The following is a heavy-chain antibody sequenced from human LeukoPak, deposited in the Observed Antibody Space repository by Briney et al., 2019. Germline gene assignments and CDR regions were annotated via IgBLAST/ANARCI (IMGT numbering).Heavy chain of an antibody. J-gene: IGHJ5*02. Sequence: KPSQTLSLTCTVSGGSISSGDYYWSWIRQPPGKGLEWIGYIYHSGSTHFNPSLKSRVTISVDTSKNQFSLKLSSVTAADTAVYYCARHHLPRRYYDFWSGYPNWFDPWGQGTLVTVSS. CDR2: IYHSGST. CDR3: ARHHLPRRYYDFWSGYPNWFDP. D-gene: IGHD3-3*01. V-gene: IGHV4-30-4*01. CDR1: GGSISSGDYY.